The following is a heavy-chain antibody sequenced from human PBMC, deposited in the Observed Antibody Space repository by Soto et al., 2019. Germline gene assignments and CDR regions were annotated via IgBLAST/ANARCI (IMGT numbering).Heavy chain of an antibody. J-gene: IGHJ6*02. D-gene: IGHD2-2*01. CDR2: ISSSGSTI. Sequence: GGSLRLSCAASGFTFSSYEMNWVRQAPGKGLEWVSYISSSGSTIYYADSVKGRFTISRDNAKNSLYLQMNSLRAEDTAVYYCAREIVVPAGYYYYYGMGVWGQGTTVTVSS. V-gene: IGHV3-48*03. CDR3: AREIVVPAGYYYYYGMGV. CDR1: GFTFSSYE.